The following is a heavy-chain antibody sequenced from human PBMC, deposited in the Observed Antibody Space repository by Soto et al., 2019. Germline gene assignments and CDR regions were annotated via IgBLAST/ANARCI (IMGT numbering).Heavy chain of an antibody. CDR2: IIPIFGTA. J-gene: IGHJ3*02. D-gene: IGHD3-16*01. V-gene: IGHV1-69*06. CDR3: ARDIWLSPPNFHI. CDR1: GGTFSSYA. Sequence: SVKVSCKASGGTFSSYAISWVRQAPGQGLEWMGGIIPIFGTANYAQKFQGRVTMTADTSTSTAYMELRSLRSDDTAVYYCARDIWLSPPNFHIWGQGTMVTVSS.